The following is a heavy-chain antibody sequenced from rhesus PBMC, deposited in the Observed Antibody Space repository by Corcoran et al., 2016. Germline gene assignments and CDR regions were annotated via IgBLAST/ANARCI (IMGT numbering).Heavy chain of an antibody. V-gene: IGHV4-122*02. J-gene: IGHJ6*01. D-gene: IGHD4-23*01. CDR2: ITYSGST. Sequence: QVQLQESGPGLVKPSETLSLTCAVSGGSISSGYYYWSWIRQPPGKGLEWICYITYSGSTSYNPSLKSRVTIARDTAKNQFSVKLSSVTAADTAVYYCAREPSNTVGLDSWGQGVVVTVSS. CDR1: GGSISSGYYY. CDR3: AREPSNTVGLDS.